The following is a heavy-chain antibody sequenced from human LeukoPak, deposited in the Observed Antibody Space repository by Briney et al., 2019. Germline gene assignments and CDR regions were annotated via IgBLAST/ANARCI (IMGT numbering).Heavy chain of an antibody. CDR2: VDHTGST. V-gene: IGHV4-59*01. Sequence: TSETLSLTCTVSDDSITMYYWTWIRQPPGKGLEWIGYVDHTGSTNFNPSLNGRVSISRDTSKNLFSLRLRSVTAADTAVYFCARGRVSSSTWYSTYYYYFYMDVWGKGTTVTVSS. CDR3: ARGRVSSSTWYSTYYYYFYMDV. J-gene: IGHJ6*03. D-gene: IGHD1-1*01. CDR1: DDSITMYY.